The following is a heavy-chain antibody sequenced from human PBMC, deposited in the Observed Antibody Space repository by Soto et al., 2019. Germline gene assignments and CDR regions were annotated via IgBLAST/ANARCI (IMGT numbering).Heavy chain of an antibody. J-gene: IGHJ6*02. Sequence: ASVKVSCKASGYTFTSYAMHWVRQAPGQRLEWMGWINAGNGNTKYSQKLQGRVTITRDTSASTAYMELSSLRSEDTAVYYCARVTAMAGYGMDVWGQGTKVTVSS. V-gene: IGHV1-3*01. CDR3: ARVTAMAGYGMDV. D-gene: IGHD5-18*01. CDR2: INAGNGNT. CDR1: GYTFTSYA.